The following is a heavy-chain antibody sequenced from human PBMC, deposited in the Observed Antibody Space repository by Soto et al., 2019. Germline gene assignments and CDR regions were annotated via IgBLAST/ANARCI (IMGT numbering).Heavy chain of an antibody. CDR2: INHSGST. CDR1: GGSFSGYY. Sequence: QVQLQQWGAGLLKPSETLSLTCAVYGGSFSGYYWSWIRQPPGKGLEWIGEINHSGSTNYNPSLKSRVTISVDTSKNQFSLKLSSVTAADTAVYYCARGRAVTRPMPLDYWGQGTLVTVSS. CDR3: ARGRAVTRPMPLDY. D-gene: IGHD4-17*01. J-gene: IGHJ4*02. V-gene: IGHV4-34*01.